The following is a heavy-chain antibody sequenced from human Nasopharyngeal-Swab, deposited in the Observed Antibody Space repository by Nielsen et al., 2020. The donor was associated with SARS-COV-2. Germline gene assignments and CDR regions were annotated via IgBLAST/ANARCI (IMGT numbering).Heavy chain of an antibody. V-gene: IGHV4-39*07. J-gene: IGHJ6*02. Sequence: GSLRLSCTVSGGSISSSSYYWGWIRQPPGKGLEWIGEINHSGSTNYNPSLKSRVTISVDTSKNQFSLKLSSVTAADTAVYYCARSITGTTYYYYYYGMDVWGQGTTVTISS. D-gene: IGHD1-14*01. CDR1: GGSISSSSYY. CDR3: ARSITGTTYYYYYYGMDV. CDR2: INHSGST.